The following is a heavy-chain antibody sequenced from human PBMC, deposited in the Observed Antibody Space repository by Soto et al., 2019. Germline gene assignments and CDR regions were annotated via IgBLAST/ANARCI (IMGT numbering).Heavy chain of an antibody. CDR2: IYYSGST. CDR3: ARGPRRIAAAGTRGWFDP. V-gene: IGHV4-59*01. J-gene: IGHJ5*02. D-gene: IGHD6-13*01. Sequence: SETLSLTCTVSGGSISSYYWSWIRQPPGKGLEWIGYIYYSGSTNYNPSLKSRVTISVDTSKNQFSLKLSSVTAADTAVYYCARGPRRIAAAGTRGWFDPWGQGTLVTVSS. CDR1: GGSISSYY.